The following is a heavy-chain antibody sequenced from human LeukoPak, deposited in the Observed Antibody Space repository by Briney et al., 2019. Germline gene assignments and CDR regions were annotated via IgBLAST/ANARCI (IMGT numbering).Heavy chain of an antibody. CDR2: IWSDGSNK. Sequence: GGSLRLSCAASGFTFSSYGMHWVRQAPGKGLEGVAVIWSDGSNKYYADSVKGRFTISRDNSKNTLYLQMNSLRAEDTAVYYCARAELPAAIKSGAFDIWGQGTMVTVSS. CDR3: ARAELPAAIKSGAFDI. D-gene: IGHD2-2*01. CDR1: GFTFSSYG. V-gene: IGHV3-33*01. J-gene: IGHJ3*02.